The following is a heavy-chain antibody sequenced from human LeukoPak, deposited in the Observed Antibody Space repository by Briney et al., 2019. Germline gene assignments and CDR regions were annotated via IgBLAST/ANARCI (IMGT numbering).Heavy chain of an antibody. CDR1: GGSFRDYY. CDR3: ARGHYYDSSGLFDY. CDR2: INHSGST. J-gene: IGHJ4*02. Sequence: KPSETLSLTCAVYGGSFRDYYWSWIRQPPGKGLEWIGEINHSGSTNYNPSLKSRVTISLDTSKNQFSLKLTSVTAADTAVYYCARGHYYDSSGLFDYWGQGTLVTVSS. V-gene: IGHV4-34*01. D-gene: IGHD3-22*01.